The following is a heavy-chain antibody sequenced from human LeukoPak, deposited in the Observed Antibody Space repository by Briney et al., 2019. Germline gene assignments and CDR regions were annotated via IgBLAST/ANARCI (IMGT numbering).Heavy chain of an antibody. CDR3: ARFYSGSPNAFDI. CDR1: GGSFSGYY. J-gene: IGHJ3*02. Sequence: SETLSLTCAVYGGSFSGYYWSWIRQPPGKGLEWIGEISHSGSTNYNPSLKSRVTISVDTSKNQFSLKLSSVTAADTAVYYCARFYSGSPNAFDIWGQGTMVTVSS. V-gene: IGHV4-34*01. D-gene: IGHD5-12*01. CDR2: ISHSGST.